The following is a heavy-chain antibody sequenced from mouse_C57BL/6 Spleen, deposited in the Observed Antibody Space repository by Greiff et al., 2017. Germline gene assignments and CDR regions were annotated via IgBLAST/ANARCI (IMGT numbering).Heavy chain of an antibody. CDR3: TRHYYGSSYADY. J-gene: IGHJ2*01. CDR1: GYTFTSYW. V-gene: IGHV1-5*01. CDR2: IYPGNSDT. D-gene: IGHD1-1*01. Sequence: EVQVVESGTVLARPGASVKMSCKTSGYTFTSYWMHWVKQRPGQGLEWIGAIYPGNSDTSYNQKFKGKAKLTAVTSASTAYMELSSLTNEDSAVYYRTRHYYGSSYADYWGQGTTLTVSS.